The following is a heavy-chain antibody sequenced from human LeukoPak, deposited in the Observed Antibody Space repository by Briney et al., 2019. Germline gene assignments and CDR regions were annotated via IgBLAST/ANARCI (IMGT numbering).Heavy chain of an antibody. CDR2: IYHSGST. V-gene: IGHV4-4*02. CDR1: GDSMSSTKW. CDR3: ATSTIMNEYCFTS. J-gene: IGHJ4*02. D-gene: IGHD1-1*01. Sequence: SGTLSLTCAVSGDSMSSTKWWSWVRQPPGKGLEWIGEIYHSGSTNYSPSLKSRITISVDRSKNQVSLHLNSVTAADTAVYYCATSTIMNEYCFTSWAQGTLVTVSS.